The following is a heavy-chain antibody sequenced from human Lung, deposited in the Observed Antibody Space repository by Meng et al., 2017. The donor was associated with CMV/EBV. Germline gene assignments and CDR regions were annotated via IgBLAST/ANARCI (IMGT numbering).Heavy chain of an antibody. J-gene: IGHJ4*02. CDR1: GGSFSTYT. CDR2: LIPVLNKA. Sequence: QVQLGPSGSEVKKPGSSVKVASKTSGGSFSTYTFRWVRQSHGQGLEWMGGLIPVLNKAKSAPRFQDRVTFTADETTPTAYMELSSLTFEGTAVHFCARGRGNQPLFDFWGQGTLVTVSS. D-gene: IGHD2/OR15-2a*01. V-gene: IGHV1-69*16. CDR3: ARGRGNQPLFDF.